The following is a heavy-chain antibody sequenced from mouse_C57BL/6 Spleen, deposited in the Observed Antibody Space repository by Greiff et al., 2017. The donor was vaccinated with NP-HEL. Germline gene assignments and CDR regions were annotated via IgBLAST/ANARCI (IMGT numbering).Heavy chain of an antibody. D-gene: IGHD4-1*02. CDR2: IHPNSGST. Sequence: QVHVKQPGAELVKPGASVKLSCKASGYTFTSYWMHWVKQRPGQGLEWIGMIHPNSGSTNYNEKFKSKATLTVDKSSSTAYMQLSSLTSEDSAVYYCARSTGFYYYAMDYWGQGTSVTVSS. V-gene: IGHV1-64*01. CDR3: ARSTGFYYYAMDY. J-gene: IGHJ4*01. CDR1: GYTFTSYW.